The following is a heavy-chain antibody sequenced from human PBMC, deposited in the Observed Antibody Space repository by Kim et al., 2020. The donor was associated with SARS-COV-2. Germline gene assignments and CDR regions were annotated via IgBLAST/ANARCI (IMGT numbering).Heavy chain of an antibody. CDR3: ARGEERLLWFGELLYYGRDV. CDR1: GGSISSGSYY. D-gene: IGHD3-10*01. V-gene: IGHV4-61*02. J-gene: IGHJ6*02. CDR2: IYTSGST. Sequence: SETLSLTCTVSGGSISSGSYYWSWIRQPAGKGLEWIGRIYTSGSTNYNPSLKSRVTISVDTSKNQFSLKLSSVTAADTAVYYCARGEERLLWFGELLYYGRDVWGQGTTVTVSS.